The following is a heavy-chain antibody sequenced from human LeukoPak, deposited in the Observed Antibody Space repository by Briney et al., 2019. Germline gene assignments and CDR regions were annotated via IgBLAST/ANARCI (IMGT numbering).Heavy chain of an antibody. D-gene: IGHD5-24*01. CDR3: ARVTDGGVDY. Sequence: ASVKVSCKASGYTFTSYYMHWVRQAPGQGREGMGIINPNGGSTSYAQKFQGRGNMTRDTSTSTVYMELSSLRSEDTAVYYCARVTDGGVDYWGQGTLVTVSS. CDR1: GYTFTSYY. J-gene: IGHJ4*02. V-gene: IGHV1-46*01. CDR2: INPNGGST.